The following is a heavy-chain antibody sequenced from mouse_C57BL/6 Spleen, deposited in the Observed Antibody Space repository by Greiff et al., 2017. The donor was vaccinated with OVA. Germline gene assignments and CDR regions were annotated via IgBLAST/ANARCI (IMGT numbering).Heavy chain of an antibody. D-gene: IGHD2-5*01. CDR1: GFTFSSYA. V-gene: IGHV5-4*01. Sequence: EVMLVESGGGLVKPGGSLKLSCAASGFTFSSYAMSWVRPTPEKRLEWVATISDGGSYTYYPDNVTGRFTISRDNAKNNLYLQMSHLKSEDTARYYCARESYSNYARNFDYWGQGTTLTVSS. CDR2: ISDGGSYT. CDR3: ARESYSNYARNFDY. J-gene: IGHJ2*01.